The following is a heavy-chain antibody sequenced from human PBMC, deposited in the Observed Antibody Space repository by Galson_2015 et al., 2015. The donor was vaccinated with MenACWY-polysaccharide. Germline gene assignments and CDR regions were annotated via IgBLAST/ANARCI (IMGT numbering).Heavy chain of an antibody. CDR2: ISAYNGNT. CDR1: GYTFTSYG. J-gene: IGHJ4*02. Sequence: SVKVSCKASGYTFTSYGISWVRQAPGQGLEWMGWISAYNGNTNYAQKLQGRVTMTTDTSTSTAYMELRSLRSDDTAVYYCARDWGLDYYDSSGYLNVDYWGQGTLVTVSS. V-gene: IGHV1-18*01. D-gene: IGHD3-22*01. CDR3: ARDWGLDYYDSSGYLNVDY.